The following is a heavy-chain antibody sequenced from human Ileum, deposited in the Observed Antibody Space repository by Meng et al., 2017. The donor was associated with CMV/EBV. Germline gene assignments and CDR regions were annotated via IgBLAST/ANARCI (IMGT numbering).Heavy chain of an antibody. J-gene: IGHJ4*02. CDR2: IYYSGST. Sequence: ASGPERVKPSDTLSLSRIVSGGSISSSSYDWGWFRQPPGKGLEWIGSIYYSGSTYYNPSLKSRVTISVDTSKHQFSLKLSSVTAADTAVYYCARLGVTGFDYWGQGTLVTVSS. D-gene: IGHD3-16*01. CDR3: ARLGVTGFDY. V-gene: IGHV4-39*07. CDR1: GGSISSSSYD.